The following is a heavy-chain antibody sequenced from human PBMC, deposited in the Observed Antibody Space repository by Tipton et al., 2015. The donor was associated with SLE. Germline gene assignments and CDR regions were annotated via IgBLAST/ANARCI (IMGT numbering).Heavy chain of an antibody. D-gene: IGHD6-13*01. CDR3: ARFSAAGQYYFDY. CDR2: IYYSGST. Sequence: LRLSCTVSGGSISTYYWSWIRQPPGKGLEWIGYIYYSGSTNYSPSLKSRVTISVDTSKNQFSLKLSSVTAADTAVYYCARFSAAGQYYFDYWGQGTLVTVSS. J-gene: IGHJ4*02. V-gene: IGHV4-59*01. CDR1: GGSISTYY.